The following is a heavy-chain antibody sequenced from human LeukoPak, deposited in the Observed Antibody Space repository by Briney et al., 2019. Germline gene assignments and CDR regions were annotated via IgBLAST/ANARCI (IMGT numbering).Heavy chain of an antibody. D-gene: IGHD6-13*01. Sequence: GGSLRLSCAASGFTFSSYGMHWVRQAPGKGLEWVAVISYDGSNKYYADSVKGRFTISRDNSKNTLYLQMNSLRAEDTAVYYCAKDYGSNSWYEAFDYWGQGTLVTVSS. CDR1: GFTFSSYG. CDR2: ISYDGSNK. J-gene: IGHJ4*02. V-gene: IGHV3-30*18. CDR3: AKDYGSNSWYEAFDY.